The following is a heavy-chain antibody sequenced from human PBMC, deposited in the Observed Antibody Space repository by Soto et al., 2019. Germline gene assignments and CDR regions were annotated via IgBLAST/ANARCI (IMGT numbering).Heavy chain of an antibody. D-gene: IGHD3-22*01. CDR2: IKQDGSEK. J-gene: IGHJ4*02. Sequence: TVGSLRLSCAASGFTFSSYWMSWVRQAPGKGLEWVANIKQDGSEKYYVDSVKGRFTISRDNAKNSLYLQMNSLRAEDTAVYYCARMTYYYDSSAHYWGQGTLVTVSS. V-gene: IGHV3-7*03. CDR1: GFTFSSYW. CDR3: ARMTYYYDSSAHY.